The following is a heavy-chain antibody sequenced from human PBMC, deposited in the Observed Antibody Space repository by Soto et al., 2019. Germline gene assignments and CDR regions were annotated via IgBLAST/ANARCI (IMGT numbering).Heavy chain of an antibody. D-gene: IGHD1-26*01. J-gene: IGHJ4*02. V-gene: IGHV3-72*01. CDR3: TRAPSGGYHFDY. Sequence: PGGSLRLSCVVSGFTFSDHYMDWVRQAPGKGLEWVGRSRNKANSYTTEYAASVKGRFTISRDDSKNSLYLQMNSLKIEDTAVYYCTRAPSGGYHFDYWGQGTLVTVSS. CDR2: SRNKANSYTT. CDR1: GFTFSDHY.